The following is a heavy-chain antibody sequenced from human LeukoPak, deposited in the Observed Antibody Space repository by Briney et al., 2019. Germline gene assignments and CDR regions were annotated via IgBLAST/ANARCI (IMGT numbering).Heavy chain of an antibody. CDR3: ARGYSVREDY. CDR2: INSDGSST. CDR1: GFTFSSYW. D-gene: IGHD3-10*02. Sequence: GGSLRLSCAASGFTFSSYWMHWVRQAPGKGLVWVSRINSDGSSTNYADSVKGRFTISRDNAKNTLYLQMNRLRAEDRAVYYCARGYSVREDYWGQGTLVTVSS. V-gene: IGHV3-74*01. J-gene: IGHJ4*02.